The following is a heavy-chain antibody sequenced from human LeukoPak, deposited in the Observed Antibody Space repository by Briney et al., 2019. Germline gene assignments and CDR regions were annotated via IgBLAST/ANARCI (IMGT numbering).Heavy chain of an antibody. V-gene: IGHV1-69*13. D-gene: IGHD3-10*01. CDR2: IIPIFGTA. Sequence: SVKVSCKASGGTFSSYAISWVRQPPGQGLEWMGGIIPIFGTANYAQKFQGRVTITADESTSTAYMELSSLRSEDTAVYYCARTKYYYGSGPSDYWGQGTLVTVSS. J-gene: IGHJ4*02. CDR1: GGTFSSYA. CDR3: ARTKYYYGSGPSDY.